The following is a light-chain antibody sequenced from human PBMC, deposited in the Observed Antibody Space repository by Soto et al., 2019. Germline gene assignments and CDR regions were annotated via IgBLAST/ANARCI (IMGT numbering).Light chain of an antibody. J-gene: IGLJ2*01. CDR2: ANS. CDR3: QSYDTSLRVV. V-gene: IGLV1-40*01. CDR1: SSNIGAGYN. Sequence: QSVLTQPPSVSGAPGQRVTLSCTGSSSNIGAGYNVQWYQQLPGTASKLLIYANSNRPSGVPDRFSGSKSGTSASLAITGLQAEDEADYYCQSYDTSLRVVFGGGTKLTVL.